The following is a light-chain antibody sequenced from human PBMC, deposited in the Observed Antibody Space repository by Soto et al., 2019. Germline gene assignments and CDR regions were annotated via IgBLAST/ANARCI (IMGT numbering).Light chain of an antibody. CDR2: GAS. CDR3: QQYSDWPF. CDR1: QSVSSN. V-gene: IGKV3-15*01. Sequence: EIVMTQSPVTLSVSPGERATLSCRASQSVSSNLAWYQQKPGQAPRLLIYGASTRATGIPARFSGSGSGTEFTLTISSLQSEDFAVYYCQQYSDWPFFGPGTKVDIK. J-gene: IGKJ3*01.